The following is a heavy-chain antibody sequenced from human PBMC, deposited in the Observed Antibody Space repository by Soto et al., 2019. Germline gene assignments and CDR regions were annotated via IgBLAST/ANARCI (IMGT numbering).Heavy chain of an antibody. CDR1: GYTFTGYY. CDR2: INPNSGGT. CDR3: ARVNSGYDLYYFDY. V-gene: IGHV1-2*02. J-gene: IGHJ4*02. Sequence: ASVKVSCKASGYTFTGYYMHWVRQAPGQGLEWMGWINPNSGGTNYAQKFQGRVTMTRDTPISTAYMELSRLRSDDTAVYYCARVNSGYDLYYFDYWGQGTLVTVSS. D-gene: IGHD5-12*01.